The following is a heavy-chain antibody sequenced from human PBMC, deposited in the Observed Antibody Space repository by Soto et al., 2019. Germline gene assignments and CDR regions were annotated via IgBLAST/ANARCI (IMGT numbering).Heavy chain of an antibody. D-gene: IGHD3-22*01. Sequence: EVQLVESGGDLVQPGGSLRLSCAASGFTFSPYWMHWVRQAPGKGLLWVSRIKTDGTYATYADSVKGRFTISRDNAKNTLYLQMNSRRVEDAAVYYCAAGGSGYYANWGQGTLVTVSS. J-gene: IGHJ4*02. CDR1: GFTFSPYW. V-gene: IGHV3-74*01. CDR2: IKTDGTYA. CDR3: AAGGSGYYAN.